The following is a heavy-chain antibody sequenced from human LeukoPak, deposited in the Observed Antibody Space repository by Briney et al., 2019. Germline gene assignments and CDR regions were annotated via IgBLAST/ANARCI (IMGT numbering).Heavy chain of an antibody. Sequence: SQTLSLTCTVSGGPISSGSYYWSWIRQPAGKGLEWIGRFYTSGSTNYNPSLKSRVTISVDTSKNQFSLKLSSVTAADTAVYYCARDLRLVIAAGWFDPWGQGTLVTVSS. J-gene: IGHJ5*02. D-gene: IGHD2-21*01. V-gene: IGHV4-61*02. CDR2: FYTSGST. CDR1: GGPISSGSYY. CDR3: ARDLRLVIAAGWFDP.